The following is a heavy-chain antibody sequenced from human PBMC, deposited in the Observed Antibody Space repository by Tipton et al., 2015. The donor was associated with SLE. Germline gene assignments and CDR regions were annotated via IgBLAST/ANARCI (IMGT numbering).Heavy chain of an antibody. CDR2: ISYRGNT. V-gene: IGHV4-59*01. D-gene: IGHD4-17*01. CDR1: GGSISSYY. J-gene: IGHJ5*02. Sequence: TLSLTCNVFGGSISSYYWSWIRQSPGKGLEWIAYISYRGNTDYNPSLKSRVTISVDTSKNQFSLKLSSGTAADTAVYYCARGYGDYSTWFDPWGQGTLVTVSS. CDR3: ARGYGDYSTWFDP.